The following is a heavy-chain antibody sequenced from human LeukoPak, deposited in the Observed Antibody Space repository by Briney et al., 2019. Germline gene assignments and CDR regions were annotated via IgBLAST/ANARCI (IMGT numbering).Heavy chain of an antibody. V-gene: IGHV3-21*01. J-gene: IGHJ4*02. CDR1: GFTFSSYS. Sequence: GGSLRLSCAASGFTFSSYSMTWVRQAPGKGLDWVSSISSSSSYIYYADSVKGRFTISRDNAKNSLYLQMNSLRAEDTAVYYCARDLEAYYDILTGYFQVGYFDYWGQGTLVTVSS. CDR2: ISSSSSYI. D-gene: IGHD3-9*01. CDR3: ARDLEAYYDILTGYFQVGYFDY.